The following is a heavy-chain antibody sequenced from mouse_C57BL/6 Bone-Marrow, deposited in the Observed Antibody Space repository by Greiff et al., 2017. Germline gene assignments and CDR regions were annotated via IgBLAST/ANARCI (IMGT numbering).Heavy chain of an antibody. CDR3: ARHGVYYGTLLYAMDY. Sequence: EVKLMESGGDLVKPGGSLKLSCAASGFTFSSYGMSWVRQTPDKRLEWVATISSGGSYTYYPDSVKGRFTISRDNAKNTLYLQMSSLKSEDTAMYFGARHGVYYGTLLYAMDYWGQGTSVTVSS. V-gene: IGHV5-6*01. D-gene: IGHD2-1*01. J-gene: IGHJ4*01. CDR2: ISSGGSYT. CDR1: GFTFSSYG.